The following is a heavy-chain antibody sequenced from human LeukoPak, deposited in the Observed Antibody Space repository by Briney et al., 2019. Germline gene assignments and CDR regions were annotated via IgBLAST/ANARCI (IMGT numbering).Heavy chain of an antibody. J-gene: IGHJ4*02. D-gene: IGHD2-2*01. Sequence: GGSLRLSCAASGFTFSSYAMSWVRQAPGKGLEWASAISGSGGSTYYADSVKGRFTISRDNSKNTLYLQMNSLRAEDTAVYYCAKGFHCSSTSCYAYFDYWGQGTLVTVSS. V-gene: IGHV3-23*01. CDR2: ISGSGGST. CDR3: AKGFHCSSTSCYAYFDY. CDR1: GFTFSSYA.